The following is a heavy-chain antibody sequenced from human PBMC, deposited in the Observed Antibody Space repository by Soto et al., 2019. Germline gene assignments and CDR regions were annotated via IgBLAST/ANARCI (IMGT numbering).Heavy chain of an antibody. CDR3: ARALPTLAAAGHFEY. CDR1: GGSISSTNW. CDR2: IFHSGST. J-gene: IGHJ4*03. D-gene: IGHD6-13*01. Sequence: SETLSLTCAVSGGSISSTNWWSWVRQPLGKGLEWIGEIFHSGSTNYNPSLKSRVTISVDKSKNQFSLKLNSVTAADTAVYYCARALPTLAAAGHFEYWGQGTTVTVSS. V-gene: IGHV4-4*02.